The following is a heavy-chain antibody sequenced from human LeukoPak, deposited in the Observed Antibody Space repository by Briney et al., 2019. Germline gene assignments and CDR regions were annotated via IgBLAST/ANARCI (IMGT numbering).Heavy chain of an antibody. CDR2: IYSGGST. CDR3: ARDRRINYDSSGYWVYYFDY. D-gene: IGHD3-22*01. J-gene: IGHJ4*02. Sequence: GGSLRPSCAASGFTVSSNYMSWVRQAPGKGLEWVSVIYSGGSTYYADAVKGRFTISRDNSKNTLYLKLNSMRAEDTAVYYCARDRRINYDSSGYWVYYFDYWGQGTLVTVSS. CDR1: GFTVSSNY. V-gene: IGHV3-66*01.